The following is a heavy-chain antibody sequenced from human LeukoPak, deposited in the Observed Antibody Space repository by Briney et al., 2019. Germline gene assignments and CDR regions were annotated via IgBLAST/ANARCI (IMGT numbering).Heavy chain of an antibody. CDR2: ISSSSTI. V-gene: IGHV3-48*01. J-gene: IGHJ4*02. Sequence: GGSLRPSCAASGFTFSSYSMNWVRQAPGKGLEWVSYISSSSTIYYADSVKGRFTISRDNAKNSLYLQMNSLRAEDTAVYYCARDASYYDFWSGYTPPDYWGQGTLVTVSS. CDR1: GFTFSSYS. D-gene: IGHD3-3*01. CDR3: ARDASYYDFWSGYTPPDY.